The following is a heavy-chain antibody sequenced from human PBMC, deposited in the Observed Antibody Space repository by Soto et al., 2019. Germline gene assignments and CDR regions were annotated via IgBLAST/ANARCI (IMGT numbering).Heavy chain of an antibody. CDR1: GYTFTGYY. V-gene: IGHV1-2*04. D-gene: IGHD6-13*01. CDR2: INPNSGDT. CDR3: ARAVLYSSSWALVGY. Sequence: ASVKVSCKASGYTFTGYYMHWVRQAPGQGLEWMGWINPNSGDTNYAQKFQGWVTMTRDTSISTAYMELSRLRSDDTAVYYCARAVLYSSSWALVGYWGQGTLVTVS. J-gene: IGHJ4*02.